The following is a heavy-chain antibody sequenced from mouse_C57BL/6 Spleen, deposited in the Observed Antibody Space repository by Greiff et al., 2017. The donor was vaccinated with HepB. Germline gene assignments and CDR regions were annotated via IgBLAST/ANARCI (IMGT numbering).Heavy chain of an antibody. CDR2: IYPGDGDT. CDR1: GYAFSSYW. J-gene: IGHJ3*01. V-gene: IGHV1-80*01. Sequence: VKLVESGAELVKPGASVKISCKASGYAFSSYWMNWVKQRPGKGLEWIGQIYPGDGDTNYNGKFKGKATLTADKSSSTAYMQLSSLTSEDSAVYFCARGDYDGYYPYWGQGTLVTVSA. CDR3: ARGDYDGYYPY. D-gene: IGHD2-3*01.